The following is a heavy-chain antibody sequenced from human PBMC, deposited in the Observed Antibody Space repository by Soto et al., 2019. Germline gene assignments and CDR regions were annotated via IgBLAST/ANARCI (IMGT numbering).Heavy chain of an antibody. CDR1: GFTFSSYA. J-gene: IGHJ4*02. CDR3: FNARCRQFAAFYSY. Sequence: PGGSLRLSCAASGFTFSSYAMTWVRQAPGKGLEWVAAIGGTGNQIFYADSVRGRFTISRDNSKNTLYLQMNSLRAEDTAIYNCFNARCRQFAAFYSYCGQGSLV. D-gene: IGHD2-15*01. V-gene: IGHV3-23*01. CDR2: IGGTGNQI.